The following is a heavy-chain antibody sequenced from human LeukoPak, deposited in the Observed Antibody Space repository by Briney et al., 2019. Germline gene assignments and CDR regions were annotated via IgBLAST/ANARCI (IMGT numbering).Heavy chain of an antibody. CDR1: GGSISSSSYY. CDR2: IYTSGST. CDR3: ARENGWIQLPQSRWFDP. V-gene: IGHV4-61*02. J-gene: IGHJ5*02. D-gene: IGHD5-18*01. Sequence: SETLSLTCTVSGGSISSSSYYWSWIRQPAGKGLEWIGRIYTSGSTNYNPSLKSRVTMSVDTSKNQFSLKLSSVTAADTAVYYCARENGWIQLPQSRWFDPWGQGTLVTVSS.